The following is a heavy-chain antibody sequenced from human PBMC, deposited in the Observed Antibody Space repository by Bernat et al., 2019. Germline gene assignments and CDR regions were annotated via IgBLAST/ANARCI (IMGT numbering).Heavy chain of an antibody. CDR2: ISNDGNNQ. J-gene: IGHJ3*02. CDR3: AKILERSTIWNAFDI. CDR1: GFTFSSYG. V-gene: IGHV3-30*18. D-gene: IGHD5-24*01. Sequence: QVQLVESGRGVVQPGRSLRLSCAASGFTFSSYGMHWVRQAPGKGLEWVTVISNDGNNQYYADSVKGRFTISRDNFKNTLYLQMNSLRAEDTAVYFCAKILERSTIWNAFDIWGQGTTVTVSS.